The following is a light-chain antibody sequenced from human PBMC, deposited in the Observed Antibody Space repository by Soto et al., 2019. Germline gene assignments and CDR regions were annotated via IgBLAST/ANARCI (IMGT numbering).Light chain of an antibody. Sequence: QSALTQPPXXXGXPGXSXTXXXTGTSSDVGGYNYVSWYLQHPGTAPKLLIYEVTKRPSGVPDRFSGSKSGNTASLTVSGLQAEDEADYYCSSYAGSPYYVFGTGTKLTVL. CDR3: SSYAGSPYYV. V-gene: IGLV2-8*01. CDR1: SSDVGGYNY. J-gene: IGLJ1*01. CDR2: EVT.